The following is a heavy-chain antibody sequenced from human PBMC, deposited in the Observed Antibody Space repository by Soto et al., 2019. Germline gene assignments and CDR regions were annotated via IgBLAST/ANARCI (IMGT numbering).Heavy chain of an antibody. CDR3: ARERVVQMATLSDAFDI. CDR1: GGSISSYY. Sequence: QVQLQESGPGLVKPSETLSLTCTVSGGSISSYYWSWIRQPAGKGLEWIGRIYTSGSTNYNPSLKSRVTMSVDTSKNQFSLKLSSVTAADTAVYYCARERVVQMATLSDAFDIWGQGTMVTVSS. V-gene: IGHV4-4*07. D-gene: IGHD5-12*01. J-gene: IGHJ3*02. CDR2: IYTSGST.